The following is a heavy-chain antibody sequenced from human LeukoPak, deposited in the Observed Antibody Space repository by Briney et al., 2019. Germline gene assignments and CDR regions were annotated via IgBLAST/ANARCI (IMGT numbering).Heavy chain of an antibody. CDR3: ARVSGHRAYYFDY. J-gene: IGHJ4*02. CDR1: GGSISSGSYD. V-gene: IGHV4-61*09. D-gene: IGHD3-3*01. Sequence: SETLSLTCTVSGGSISSGSYDWYWIRQPAGKGLEWIGHIYTSGSSNYSPSLKSRVTISVDTSKNQFSLKLSSVTAADTAVYYCARVSGHRAYYFDYWGQGTLVTVSS. CDR2: IYTSGSS.